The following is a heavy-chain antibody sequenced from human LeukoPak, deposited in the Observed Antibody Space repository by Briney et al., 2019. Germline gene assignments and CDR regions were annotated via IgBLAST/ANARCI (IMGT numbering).Heavy chain of an antibody. D-gene: IGHD3-16*01. J-gene: IGHJ4*02. CDR3: AKGYYDYVWGSYYFDY. Sequence: GGSLRLSCAASRFTFSSYAMSWVYQAPGKGLEWVSAISGSGGSTYYADSVKGRFTISRDNSRDTLYLQMNSLRAEDTAVYYCAKGYYDYVWGSYYFDYWGQGTLATVSS. CDR2: ISGSGGST. CDR1: RFTFSSYA. V-gene: IGHV3-23*01.